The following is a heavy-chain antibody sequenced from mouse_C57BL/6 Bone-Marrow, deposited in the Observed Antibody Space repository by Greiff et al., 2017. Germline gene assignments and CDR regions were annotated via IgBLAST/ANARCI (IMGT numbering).Heavy chain of an antibody. CDR1: GYTFTSYD. J-gene: IGHJ3*01. Sequence: QVQLQQSGPELVKPGASVKLSCKASGYTFTSYDINWVKQRPGQGLEWIGWIYPRDGSTKYNEKFKGKATLTVDTSSSTAYMELHSLTSEDSAVYFCARYGNSEGFAYWGQGTLVTVSA. CDR3: ARYGNSEGFAY. CDR2: IYPRDGST. D-gene: IGHD2-1*01. V-gene: IGHV1-85*01.